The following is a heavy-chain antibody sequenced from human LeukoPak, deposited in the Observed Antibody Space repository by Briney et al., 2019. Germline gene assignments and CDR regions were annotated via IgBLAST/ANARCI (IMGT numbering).Heavy chain of an antibody. D-gene: IGHD6-19*01. CDR3: AASSFWLHSSGWDHYFDY. V-gene: IGHV3-30-3*01. CDR2: ISYDGSNK. J-gene: IGHJ4*02. Sequence: GGSLRLSCAASGFTFSSYAMHWVRQAPGKGLEWVAVISYDGSNKYYADSVKGRFTISRDNSKNTLYLQMNSLRAEDTAVYYCAASSFWLHSSGWDHYFDYWGQGTLVTVSS. CDR1: GFTFSSYA.